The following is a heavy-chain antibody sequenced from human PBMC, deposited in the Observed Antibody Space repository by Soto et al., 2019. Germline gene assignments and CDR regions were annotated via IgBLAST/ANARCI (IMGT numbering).Heavy chain of an antibody. Sequence: QVQLVESGGGVVQPGRSLRLSCAASGFTFSSYAMHWVRQAPGKGLEWVAVISYDGSNKYYADSMKGRFTISRDNSKNTLYLQMNSLRAEDTAVYYCASSWKEDFDYWGQGTLVTVSS. CDR3: ASSWKEDFDY. V-gene: IGHV3-30-3*01. J-gene: IGHJ4*02. CDR1: GFTFSSYA. CDR2: ISYDGSNK. D-gene: IGHD6-13*01.